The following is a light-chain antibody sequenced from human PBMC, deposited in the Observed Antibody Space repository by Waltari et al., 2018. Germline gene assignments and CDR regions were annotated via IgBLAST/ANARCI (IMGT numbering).Light chain of an antibody. J-gene: IGKJ4*01. V-gene: IGKV1-5*03. Sequence: IQLTQSPSTLSASVGDRVTMTCRASQSVNTLLAWYQQKPGRAPNLLVSKASILQSGVPSRFSGSGSGTEFTLTISSLQPDDFATYYCQQYDDYIPLTFGGGTTVEI. CDR1: QSVNTL. CDR2: KAS. CDR3: QQYDDYIPLT.